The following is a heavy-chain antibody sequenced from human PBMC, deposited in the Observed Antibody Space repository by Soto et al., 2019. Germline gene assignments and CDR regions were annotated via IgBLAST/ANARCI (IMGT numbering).Heavy chain of an antibody. V-gene: IGHV3-23*01. D-gene: IGHD6-19*01. CDR2: TPGSGGSS. Sequence: QLLESGGTFVQTGGSLRLSCAASGFTFKSYAMNWVRQAPGKGLEWVASTPGSGGSSYYADSVKGRFTISRDNSKNTLYLDLNSLKAEDTAMYYCARGGSTGWFYFDFGAREPWSPSPQ. CDR3: ARGGSTGWFYFD. J-gene: IGHJ4*02. CDR1: GFTFKSYA.